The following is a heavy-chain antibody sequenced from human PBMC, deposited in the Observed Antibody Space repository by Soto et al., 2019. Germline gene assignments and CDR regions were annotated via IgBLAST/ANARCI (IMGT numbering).Heavy chain of an antibody. J-gene: IGHJ4*02. CDR1: GYTFTSFA. CDR3: ARGTGDLAY. CDR2: ISGYSANT. V-gene: IGHV1-18*04. D-gene: IGHD7-27*01. Sequence: QIPLVQSGAEVKKPGASVKVSCKASGYTFTSFAISWVRQAPGQGLEWMGWISGYSANTHYAQKVQGRVSMTTDTSPTTAYMELRSLRSDDTAVYYCARGTGDLAYWGQGTLVTVSS.